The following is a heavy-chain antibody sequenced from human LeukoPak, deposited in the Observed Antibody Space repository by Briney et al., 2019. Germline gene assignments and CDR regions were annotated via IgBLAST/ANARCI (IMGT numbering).Heavy chain of an antibody. V-gene: IGHV4-59*01. CDR2: IHYSGST. D-gene: IGHD6-13*01. CDR3: AREVIKQQLASRQYYYGMDV. CDR1: GGSITSYY. Sequence: SETLSLTCTVSGGSITSYYWSWIRQPPGKGLEWIGYIHYSGSTNYNPSLKSRVTISVDTSKNQFSLKLSSVTAADTAVYYCAREVIKQQLASRQYYYGMDVWGQGTTVTVSS. J-gene: IGHJ6*02.